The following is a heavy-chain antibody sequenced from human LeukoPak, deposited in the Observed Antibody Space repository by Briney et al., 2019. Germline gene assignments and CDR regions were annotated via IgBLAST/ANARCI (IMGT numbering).Heavy chain of an antibody. D-gene: IGHD3-22*01. CDR1: GFTFSSYW. CDR2: IKQDGSEK. J-gene: IGHJ4*02. CDR3: ARWTREYYDSSGYLY. V-gene: IGHV3-7*01. Sequence: PGGSLRLSCEASGFTFSSYWMRWVRQAPGKGLEWVANIKQDGSEKYYVDSVKGRFTISRDNAKNSLYLQMNSLRAEDTAVYYCARWTREYYDSSGYLYWGQGTPVTVSS.